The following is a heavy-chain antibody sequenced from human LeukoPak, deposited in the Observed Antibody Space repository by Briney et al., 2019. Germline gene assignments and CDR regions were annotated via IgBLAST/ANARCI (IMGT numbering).Heavy chain of an antibody. CDR3: AKPDGYGDSPIYYYFDY. D-gene: IGHD4-17*01. Sequence: PGGSLRLSCAASGFTFSSYGMSWVRQAPGKGLEWVSAISGSGGSTYYADSVKGRFTISRDNSKNTLYLQMNSLRAEDTAVYYCAKPDGYGDSPIYYYFDYWGQGTLVTVSS. V-gene: IGHV3-23*01. J-gene: IGHJ4*02. CDR1: GFTFSSYG. CDR2: ISGSGGST.